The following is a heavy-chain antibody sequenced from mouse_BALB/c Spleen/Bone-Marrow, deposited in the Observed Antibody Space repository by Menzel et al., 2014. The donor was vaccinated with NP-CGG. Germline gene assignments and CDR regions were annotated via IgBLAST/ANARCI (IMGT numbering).Heavy chain of an antibody. CDR3: ARYYYRTMDY. D-gene: IGHD1-1*01. CDR1: GFNIKDTY. CDR2: IDPANGNT. Sequence: VQLQQSGAELVKPGASVKLSCTASGFNIKDTYMHWVKQRPEQGLEWIGRIDPANGNTKYDPKFQGRATVTADTSSSTASLQLSSLTSEGTAVYYCARYYYRTMDYWGQGTSVTVSS. J-gene: IGHJ4*01. V-gene: IGHV14-3*02.